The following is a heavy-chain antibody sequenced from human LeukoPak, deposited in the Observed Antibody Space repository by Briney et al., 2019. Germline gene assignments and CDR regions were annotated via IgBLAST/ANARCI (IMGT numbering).Heavy chain of an antibody. J-gene: IGHJ4*02. V-gene: IGHV3-21*04. CDR3: ARDPQGILPNQLDY. Sequence: GGSLRLSCAASGFTFSSYSMNWVRQAPGKGLEWVSSISSSSSYIYYADSVKGRFTISRDNAKNSLYLQMNSLRAEDTAVYYCARDPQGILPNQLDYWGQGTLVTVSS. D-gene: IGHD3-3*02. CDR1: GFTFSSYS. CDR2: ISSSSSYI.